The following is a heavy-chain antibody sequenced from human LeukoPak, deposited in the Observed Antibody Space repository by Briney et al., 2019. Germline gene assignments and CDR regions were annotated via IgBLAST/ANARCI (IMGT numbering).Heavy chain of an antibody. J-gene: IGHJ4*02. CDR3: ARHPDYGGNFDS. V-gene: IGHV4-59*08. Sequence: SETLSLTCTVSGVSVTSYYWSWIRQPPGKGLEWIGYISYSGSTNYNPSLKSRVTISVDTSRNQFSLKLSSVTAADTAVYYCARHPDYGGNFDSWGQGTLVTVSS. D-gene: IGHD4-23*01. CDR2: ISYSGST. CDR1: GVSVTSYY.